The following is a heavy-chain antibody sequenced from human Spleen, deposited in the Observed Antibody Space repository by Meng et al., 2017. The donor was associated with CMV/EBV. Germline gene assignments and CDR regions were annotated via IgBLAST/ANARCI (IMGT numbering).Heavy chain of an antibody. D-gene: IGHD1-14*01. J-gene: IGHJ6*02. V-gene: IGHV4-61*07. CDR3: ARLRTSRYYYDAMDV. CDR2: IYYSGST. CDR1: GSVSSGSYY. Sequence: GSVSSGSYYWSWIRQPPGKGLEWIGYIYYSGSTNYNPSLKSRVIMSVDTSKNQFSLKLNSVTAADTAVYYCARLRTSRYYYDAMDVWGQGTMVTVSS.